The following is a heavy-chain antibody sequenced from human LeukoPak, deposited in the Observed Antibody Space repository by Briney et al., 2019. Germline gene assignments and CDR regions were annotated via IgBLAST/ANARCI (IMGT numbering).Heavy chain of an antibody. Sequence: SVKVSCKASGGTFSSYTISWVRQAPGQGLEWMGRIIPILGIANYAQKFQGRVTITADKSTSTAYMELSSLRSEDTAVYYCARGGEYQRTGSGYSYGYDDYWGQGTLVTVSS. CDR3: ARGGEYQRTGSGYSYGYDDY. V-gene: IGHV1-69*02. D-gene: IGHD5-18*01. CDR2: IIPILGIA. J-gene: IGHJ4*02. CDR1: GGTFSSYT.